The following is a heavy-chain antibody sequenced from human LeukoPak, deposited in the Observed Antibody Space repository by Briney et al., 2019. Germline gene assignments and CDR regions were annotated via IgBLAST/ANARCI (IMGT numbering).Heavy chain of an antibody. CDR1: GFTFSSYG. J-gene: IGHJ5*02. CDR2: ISYDGSNK. V-gene: IGHV3-30*18. D-gene: IGHD3-16*01. Sequence: GGSLRLSCAASGFTFSSYGMHWVRQAPGKGLEWVAVISYDGSNKYYADSVKGRFTISRDNSKNTLYLQMNSLRAEHTAVYYCAKDMGYDYNWFDPWGQGTLVTVSS. CDR3: AKDMGYDYNWFDP.